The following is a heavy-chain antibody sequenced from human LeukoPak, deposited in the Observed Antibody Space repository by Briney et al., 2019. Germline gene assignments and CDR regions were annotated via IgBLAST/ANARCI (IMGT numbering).Heavy chain of an antibody. CDR2: IYYSGST. Sequence: PSETLSLTCTVSGGPISSYYWSWIRQPPGKGLEWIGYIYYSGSTNYNPSLKSRVTISVDTSKNQFSLKLSSVTAADTAVYYCARARGYSYGYAPAPLDYWGQGTLVTVSS. CDR3: ARARGYSYGYAPAPLDY. J-gene: IGHJ4*02. D-gene: IGHD5-18*01. CDR1: GGPISSYY. V-gene: IGHV4-59*01.